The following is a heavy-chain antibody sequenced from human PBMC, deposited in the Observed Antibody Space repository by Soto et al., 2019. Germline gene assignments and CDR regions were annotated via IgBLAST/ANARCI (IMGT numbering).Heavy chain of an antibody. D-gene: IGHD4-17*01. CDR1: GGSISSGGYY. J-gene: IGHJ5*02. Sequence: QVQLQESGPGLVKPSQTLSLTCTVSGGSISSGGYYWSWIRQHPGKGLEWIGYIYYIGGTYYNPSLKSRVTISVDTSKNRFSLKLSSVTAADTAVYYCARDDYGDVGRFDPWGQGTLVTVSS. V-gene: IGHV4-31*03. CDR2: IYYIGGT. CDR3: ARDDYGDVGRFDP.